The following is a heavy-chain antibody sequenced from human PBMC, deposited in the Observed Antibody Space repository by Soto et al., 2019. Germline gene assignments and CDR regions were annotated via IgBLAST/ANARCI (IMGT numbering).Heavy chain of an antibody. CDR3: ARGAATVVVPAHRRHYGMDV. J-gene: IGHJ6*02. CDR1: GGTFSNSG. V-gene: IGHV1-69*13. Sequence: SVKVSCKASGGTFSNSGISWVRQAPGQGLEWMGGIIPIFDTTNYAQKLQGRITIIADESTNTVYMELRSLRSDDTGVYYCARGAATVVVPAHRRHYGMDVWGQGTTVTVSS. CDR2: IIPIFDTT. D-gene: IGHD2-2*01.